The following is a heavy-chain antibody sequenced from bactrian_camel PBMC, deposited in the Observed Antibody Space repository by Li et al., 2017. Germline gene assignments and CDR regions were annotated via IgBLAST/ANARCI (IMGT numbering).Heavy chain of an antibody. V-gene: IGHV3S53*01. Sequence: HVQLVESGGGSVQPGGSLRLSCAASGSGFTGGFCMAWFRQTTGKEREGVAAIGDDGRTNYVDSVKGRFTISKDNTNNTLWLQMNNLKPEDTAVYYCAATTDCYPSPEYNYWGQGTQVTVS. CDR3: AATTDCYPSPEYNY. CDR2: IGDDGRT. J-gene: IGHJ4*01. D-gene: IGHD5*01. CDR1: GSGFTGGFC.